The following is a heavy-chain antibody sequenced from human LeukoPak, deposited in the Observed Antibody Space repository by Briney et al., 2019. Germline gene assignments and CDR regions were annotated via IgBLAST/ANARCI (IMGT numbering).Heavy chain of an antibody. J-gene: IGHJ4*02. D-gene: IGHD6-19*01. Sequence: SETLSLTCAVYGGSFSGYYWSWIRRPPGKGLEWIGEINHSGSTNYNPSLKSRVTISVDTSKNQFSLKLSSVTAADTAVYYCARGLWEAVAGRNYWGQGTLVTVSS. CDR1: GGSFSGYY. V-gene: IGHV4-34*01. CDR2: INHSGST. CDR3: ARGLWEAVAGRNY.